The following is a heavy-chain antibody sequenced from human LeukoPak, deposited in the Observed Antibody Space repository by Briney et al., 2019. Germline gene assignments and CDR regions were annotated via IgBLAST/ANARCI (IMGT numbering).Heavy chain of an antibody. CDR2: ISVYSGNT. J-gene: IGHJ6*02. D-gene: IGHD2-15*01. CDR3: ARYYCSGGRCYGHYYYGMDV. CDR1: GYAFNSYG. V-gene: IGHV1-18*01. Sequence: ASVKVSCKTSGYAFNSYGISWVRQAPGQGLEWMGLISVYSGNTNYAQKFQGRVSMTTDTPTTTAYMELRSLRTDDTAVYYCARYYCSGGRCYGHYYYGMDVWGQGTTVTVSS.